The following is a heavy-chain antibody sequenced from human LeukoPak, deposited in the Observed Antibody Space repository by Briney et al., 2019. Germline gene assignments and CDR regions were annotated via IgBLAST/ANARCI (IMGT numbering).Heavy chain of an antibody. D-gene: IGHD6-19*01. J-gene: IGHJ4*02. CDR1: GFTFSNAW. Sequence: PGGSLRLSCAASGFTFSNAWMSWVRQAPGKGLEWVGRNKSKTDGGTTDYAAPVKGRFTISRDDSKNTLYLQMNSLKTEDTAVYYCTTVRRAVAGPIDYWGQGTLVTVSS. CDR3: TTVRRAVAGPIDY. CDR2: NKSKTDGGTT. V-gene: IGHV3-15*01.